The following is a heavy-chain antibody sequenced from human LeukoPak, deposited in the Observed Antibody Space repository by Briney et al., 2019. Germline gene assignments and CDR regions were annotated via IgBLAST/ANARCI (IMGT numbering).Heavy chain of an antibody. Sequence: ASVKVSCKASGYTFTSYGISWVRQAPGQGLEWMGWISGYNGNTNYAQKLQGRVTMTTDTSTSTAYMELRSLRSDDTAVYYCARGRYCSSTSCHKVYYYYMDVWGKGTTVTVSS. D-gene: IGHD2-2*02. V-gene: IGHV1-18*01. CDR1: GYTFTSYG. CDR3: ARGRYCSSTSCHKVYYYYMDV. CDR2: ISGYNGNT. J-gene: IGHJ6*03.